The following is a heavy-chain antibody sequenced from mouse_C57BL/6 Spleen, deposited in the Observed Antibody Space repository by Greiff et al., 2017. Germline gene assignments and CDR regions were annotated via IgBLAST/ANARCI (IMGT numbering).Heavy chain of an antibody. CDR2: IHPSDSAT. V-gene: IGHV1-74*01. D-gene: IGHD2-2*01. CDR1: GYTFTSYW. CDR3: AIGAMVTAFDY. Sequence: VQLQQPGAELVKPGASVKVSCKASGYTFTSYWMHWVKQRPGQGLEWIGRIHPSDSATNYNQKFKGKATLTVDKSSSTAYMQLSSLTSEDSAVYYCAIGAMVTAFDYWGQGTTLTVSS. J-gene: IGHJ2*01.